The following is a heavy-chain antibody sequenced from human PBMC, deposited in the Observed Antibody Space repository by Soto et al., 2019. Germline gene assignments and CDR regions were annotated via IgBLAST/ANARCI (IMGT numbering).Heavy chain of an antibody. D-gene: IGHD4-17*01. Sequence: EVQLVESGGGLVKPGGSLRLSCAASGFTFSSYSMNWVRQAPGKGLEWVSSISSSSSYIYYADSVKGRFTISRDNAKNSLYLQMNSLRAEDTAVYYCAGEQDYGDLFDAFDIWGQGTMVTVSS. V-gene: IGHV3-21*01. CDR2: ISSSSSYI. CDR3: AGEQDYGDLFDAFDI. CDR1: GFTFSSYS. J-gene: IGHJ3*02.